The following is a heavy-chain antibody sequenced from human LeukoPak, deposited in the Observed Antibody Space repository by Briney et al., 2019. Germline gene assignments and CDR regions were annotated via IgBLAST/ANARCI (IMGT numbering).Heavy chain of an antibody. CDR1: GGTFSSYA. D-gene: IGHD5-18*01. CDR3: ARASQRGYSYGLFDY. Sequence: SVKVSCKASGGTFSSYAISWVRQAPGQGLEWMGGINPIFGTANYAQKFQGRVTITADESTSTAYMELSSLRSEDTAVYYCARASQRGYSYGLFDYWGQGTLVTVSS. CDR2: INPIFGTA. V-gene: IGHV1-69*13. J-gene: IGHJ4*02.